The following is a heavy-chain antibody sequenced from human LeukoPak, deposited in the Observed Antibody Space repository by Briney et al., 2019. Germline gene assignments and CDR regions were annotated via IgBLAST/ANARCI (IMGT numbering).Heavy chain of an antibody. J-gene: IGHJ4*02. CDR1: GFTFSSYW. CDR3: AREGGDYGDADGY. CDR2: IKQDGSEK. Sequence: PGGSLRLSCAASGFTFSSYWMSWVRQAPGKGLEWVANIKQDGSEKYYVDSVKGRFTISRDNAKNSLYLQMNSLRAEDTAVYYCAREGGDYGDADGYWGLGTLVTVSS. D-gene: IGHD4-17*01. V-gene: IGHV3-7*01.